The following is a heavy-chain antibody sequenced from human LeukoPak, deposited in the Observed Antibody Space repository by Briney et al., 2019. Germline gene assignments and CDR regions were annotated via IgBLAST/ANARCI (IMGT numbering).Heavy chain of an antibody. CDR3: AKDTLDYDFWSGSEY. D-gene: IGHD3-3*01. V-gene: IGHV3-23*01. Sequence: GGSLRLSCVASGFTFSSSSMTWVRQAPGKGLEWVSSIAARGGYTHYTDSVKGRFTISRDNSKNTVYLQMNSLRAEDTAVYYCAKDTLDYDFWSGSEYWGQGTLVTVSS. CDR1: GFTFSSSS. CDR2: IAARGGYT. J-gene: IGHJ4*02.